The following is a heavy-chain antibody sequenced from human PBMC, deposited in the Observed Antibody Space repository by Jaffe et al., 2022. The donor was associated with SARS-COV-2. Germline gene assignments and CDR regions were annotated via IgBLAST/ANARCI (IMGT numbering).Heavy chain of an antibody. CDR3: ARAIIVGATVYEFDH. CDR2: IWSDGNNQ. CDR1: GFTFSSYG. Sequence: QVQLVESGGGVVQPGRSLRLSCAASGFTFSSYGMHWVRQAPGKGLKWVAVIWSDGNNQYLADSVKGRFTISRDNSKNTLYLQMNRLRAEDTAVYYCARAIIVGATVYEFDHWGQGALVTVSS. V-gene: IGHV3-33*01. J-gene: IGHJ4*02. D-gene: IGHD1-26*01.